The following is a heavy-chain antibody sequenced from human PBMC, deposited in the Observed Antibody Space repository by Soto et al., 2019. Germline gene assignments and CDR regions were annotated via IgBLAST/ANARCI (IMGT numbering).Heavy chain of an antibody. J-gene: IGHJ4*02. Sequence: SETLSLTCTVSGGSISNYYWSWIRQTPGKGLEWIGYAYYSGSTNYNPSLKSRVTISVDTSKNQFSLKLTSVTAADTAVYYCAREGSGSFYHFDYWGQGALVTVS. CDR2: AYYSGST. V-gene: IGHV4-59*12. CDR1: GGSISNYY. D-gene: IGHD3-10*01. CDR3: AREGSGSFYHFDY.